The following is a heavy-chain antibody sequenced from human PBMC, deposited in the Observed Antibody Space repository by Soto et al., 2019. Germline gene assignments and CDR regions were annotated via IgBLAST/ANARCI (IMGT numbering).Heavy chain of an antibody. CDR2: IFPIDSDT. D-gene: IGHD2-21*02. CDR1: GYTFTRNW. V-gene: IGHV5-51*01. J-gene: IGHJ3*01. CDR3: ATPGGRDFNAFDV. Sequence: GESLKISCKGSGYTFTRNWIGWVRQMPGKGLEWMGIIFPIDSDTRYSPSSQGQVTISADNSISTAYLQWSSLKASDTAIYYCATPGGRDFNAFDVWGQGTMVTVSS.